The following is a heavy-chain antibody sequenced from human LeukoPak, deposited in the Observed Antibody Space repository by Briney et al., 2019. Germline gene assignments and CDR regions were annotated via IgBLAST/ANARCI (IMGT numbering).Heavy chain of an antibody. CDR1: GGSISSYY. CDR2: IYYSGST. J-gene: IGHJ5*02. Sequence: SETLSLTCTVSGGSISSYYWNWIRQPPGKGLEWIGYIYYSGSTNYNPSLKSRVTISVDTSKNQFSLKLSSVTAADTAVYYCARRIDCSSTSCYMGGYNWFDPWGQGTLVTVSS. CDR3: ARRIDCSSTSCYMGGYNWFDP. V-gene: IGHV4-59*08. D-gene: IGHD2-2*02.